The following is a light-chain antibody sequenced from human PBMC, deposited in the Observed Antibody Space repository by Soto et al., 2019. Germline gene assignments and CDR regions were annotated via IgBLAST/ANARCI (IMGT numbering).Light chain of an antibody. CDR3: QTWGSGIRV. CDR1: SGHSSYA. Sequence: QLVLTQLTSASASLGASVKLTFTLSSGHSSYAIAWHQQQPEKGPRYLMKLHSDGSHSKGDGIPDRFSGSSSGAERYLTISSLQSEDEADYYGQTWGSGIRVFGGGTKLTV. V-gene: IGLV4-69*01. CDR2: LHSDGSH. J-gene: IGLJ3*02.